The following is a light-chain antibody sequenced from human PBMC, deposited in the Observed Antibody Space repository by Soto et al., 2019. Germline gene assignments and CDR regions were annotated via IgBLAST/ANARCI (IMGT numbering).Light chain of an antibody. CDR3: QQCETSSWT. CDR2: DTS. V-gene: IGKV3-20*01. Sequence: EIVLTQSPGTLSLSPGERATLSCRASQSVSSSHLGWYQQKPGQAPRLLIYDTSSRATGIPERFSGSGSGTDFTLTISRLEPEELAVYYCQQCETSSWTVGQGSKVEMK. J-gene: IGKJ1*01. CDR1: QSVSSSH.